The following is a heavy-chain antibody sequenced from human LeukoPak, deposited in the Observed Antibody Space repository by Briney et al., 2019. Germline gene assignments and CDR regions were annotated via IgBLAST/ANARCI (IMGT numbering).Heavy chain of an antibody. J-gene: IGHJ4*02. CDR2: MNPNSGNT. Sequence: ASAKVSCKASGYTFTSYDINWVRQATGQGLEWMGWMNPNSGNTGYAQKFQGRVTITRNTSISTAYMELSSLRSEDTAVYYCARDTISGIAVAGLFDYWGQGTLVTVSS. CDR1: GYTFTSYD. D-gene: IGHD6-19*01. CDR3: ARDTISGIAVAGLFDY. V-gene: IGHV1-8*03.